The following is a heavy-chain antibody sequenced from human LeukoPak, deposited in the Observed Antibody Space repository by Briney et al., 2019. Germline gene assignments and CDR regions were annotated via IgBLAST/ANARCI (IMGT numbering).Heavy chain of an antibody. Sequence: PSETLSLTCTVSGYSISSGYYWGWIRQPPGKGLEWIGSIYYSGSTYYNPSLKSRVTISVDTSKNQFSLKLSSVTAADTAVYYCARSPHLVGYCSGGSCYSSWFDPWGQGTLVTVSS. J-gene: IGHJ5*02. CDR1: GYSISSGYY. D-gene: IGHD2-15*01. V-gene: IGHV4-38-2*02. CDR3: ARSPHLVGYCSGGSCYSSWFDP. CDR2: IYYSGST.